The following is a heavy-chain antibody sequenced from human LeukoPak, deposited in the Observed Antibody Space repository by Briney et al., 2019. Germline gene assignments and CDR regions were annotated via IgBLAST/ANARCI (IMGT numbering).Heavy chain of an antibody. Sequence: PSQTLSLTCTVSGGSISSGDYYWSWIRQPPGKGLEWIGYIYYSGSTYYNPSLKSRVTISVDTSKNQFSLKLSSVTAADTAVYYCASGIAMVRGVISWFDPWGQGTLVTVSS. V-gene: IGHV4-30-4*01. J-gene: IGHJ5*02. CDR1: GGSISSGDYY. CDR3: ASGIAMVRGVISWFDP. D-gene: IGHD3-10*01. CDR2: IYYSGST.